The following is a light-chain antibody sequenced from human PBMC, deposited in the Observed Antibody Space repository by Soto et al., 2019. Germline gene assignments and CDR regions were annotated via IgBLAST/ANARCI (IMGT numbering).Light chain of an antibody. CDR1: ENIANY. Sequence: EVVITQSPATLSVPPGARATLSCRASENIANYLLWFQQRPGQAPRLLIYDASNRASGIPARFSASGSGTDFTLTISRLETEDFAVFFCQQRKKWPYTFGQGTK. CDR2: DAS. CDR3: QQRKKWPYT. J-gene: IGKJ2*01. V-gene: IGKV3-11*01.